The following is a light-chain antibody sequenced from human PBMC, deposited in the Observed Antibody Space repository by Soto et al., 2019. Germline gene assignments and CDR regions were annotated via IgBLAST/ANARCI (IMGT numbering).Light chain of an antibody. J-gene: IGKJ1*01. CDR1: QSVNSNY. CDR2: ETS. Sequence: EIVLTQSPGTLSLSPGERATLSCRASQSVNSNYLARYQQKPGQAPRLLMYETSTSATGIPDSFSGRWSGTVFTLNMSRLEREDFAVYFCQQFGNSPLWTFGQGTKVEMK. CDR3: QQFGNSPLWT. V-gene: IGKV3-20*01.